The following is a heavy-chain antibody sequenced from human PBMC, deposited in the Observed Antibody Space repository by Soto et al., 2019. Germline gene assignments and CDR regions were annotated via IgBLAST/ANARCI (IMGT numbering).Heavy chain of an antibody. CDR3: ARRVTGGGERFDP. V-gene: IGHV4-30-4*08. CDR2: IYYSGST. J-gene: IGHJ5*02. D-gene: IGHD7-27*01. Sequence: SETLSLTCTVSGGSISSGGYCWSWIRQHPGKGLEYIGYIYYSGSTYYNPSLKSRVTISIDTSKNQFSLKLSSVTAADTAVYYCARRVTGGGERFDPWGQGTLVTVSS. CDR1: GGSISSGGYC.